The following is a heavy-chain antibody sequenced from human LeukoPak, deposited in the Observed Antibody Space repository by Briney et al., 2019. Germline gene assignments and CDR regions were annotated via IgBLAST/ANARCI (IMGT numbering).Heavy chain of an antibody. CDR3: ASGATTADDYYYYYYGMDV. Sequence: SETLSLTCTVSGGSISSYYWSWIRQPAGKGLEWIGRIYTSGSTNYNPSLKSRVTMSVDTSKNQFSLKLSSVTAADTAVYYCASGATTADDYYYYYYGMDVWGQGTTVTVSS. D-gene: IGHD4-17*01. CDR2: IYTSGST. J-gene: IGHJ6*02. V-gene: IGHV4-4*07. CDR1: GGSISSYY.